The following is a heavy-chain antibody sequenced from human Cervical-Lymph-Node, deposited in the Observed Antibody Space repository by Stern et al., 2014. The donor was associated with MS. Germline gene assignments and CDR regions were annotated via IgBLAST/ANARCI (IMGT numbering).Heavy chain of an antibody. D-gene: IGHD6-13*01. J-gene: IGHJ6*02. Sequence: VQLVESGGGVVQPGRSLRLSCAASGFTFSSYGMHWVRQAPGKGLEWVAVILDDGSNKYYADSVKGRFTISRDNSKNTLYLQMNSLRAEDTAVYYCARSSSPSPYYYYGMDVWGQGTTVTVSS. CDR1: GFTFSSYG. CDR3: ARSSSPSPYYYYGMDV. CDR2: ILDDGSNK. V-gene: IGHV3-33*01.